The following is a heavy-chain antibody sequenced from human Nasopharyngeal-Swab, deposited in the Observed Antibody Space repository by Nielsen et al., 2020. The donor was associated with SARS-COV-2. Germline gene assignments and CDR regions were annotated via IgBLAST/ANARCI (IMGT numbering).Heavy chain of an antibody. J-gene: IGHJ4*02. D-gene: IGHD3-16*01. CDR1: GFTFSSYA. V-gene: IGHV3-30-3*01. CDR3: ARDAYDYVRGSYTLPG. Sequence: GESLKISCAASGFTFSSYAMHWVRQAPGKGLEWVAVISYDGSNKYYADSVKGRFTISRDNSKNTLYLQMSSLRAEDTAVYYCARDAYDYVRGSYTLPGWGQGTLVTVSS. CDR2: ISYDGSNK.